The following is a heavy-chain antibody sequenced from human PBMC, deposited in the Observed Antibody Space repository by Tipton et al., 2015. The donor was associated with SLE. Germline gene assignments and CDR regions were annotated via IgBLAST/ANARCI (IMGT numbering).Heavy chain of an antibody. CDR1: GDSISSYY. CDR3: ARSLYDTNWFFFDL. J-gene: IGHJ5*02. Sequence: LRLSCTVSGDSISSYYWSWIRQPPGKGLEWIGNVHTTGSTNYSPSLKSRVTISVGSSKSQFSLYLSSVTAADTAMYYCARSLYDTNWFFFDLWGQGTLVTVSS. V-gene: IGHV4-4*08. CDR2: VHTTGST. D-gene: IGHD1-1*01.